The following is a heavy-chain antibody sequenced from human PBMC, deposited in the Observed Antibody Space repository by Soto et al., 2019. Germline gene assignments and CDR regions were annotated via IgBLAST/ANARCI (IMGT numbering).Heavy chain of an antibody. V-gene: IGHV4-30-4*01. CDR1: GGSISSAAYC. CDR2: IYDGGTT. Sequence: QVQLQESGPRLVSPSQTLSLTCTVSGGSISSAAYCWSWIRQSPDKGLEWIGHIYDGGTTYSSPSFKGPVTISADTSETQFSLKLSSVSAADTAVYYCARGPSGDKIDYWGQGIQVTVSS. D-gene: IGHD7-27*01. J-gene: IGHJ4*02. CDR3: ARGPSGDKIDY.